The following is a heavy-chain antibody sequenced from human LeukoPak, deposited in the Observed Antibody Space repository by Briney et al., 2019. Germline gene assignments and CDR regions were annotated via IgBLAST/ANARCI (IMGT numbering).Heavy chain of an antibody. J-gene: IGHJ6*02. D-gene: IGHD3-22*01. CDR2: IGSSGSPT. CDR3: ARDRPSHYYDSPENHGMDV. Sequence: GGSLRLSCAASGFAFSSYNTNWVRQAPGKGLEWISYIGSSGSPTHYADSVGGRFTISRDNAKNSLYLQMNSLRDEDTAVYFCARDRPSHYYDSPENHGMDVWGQGTTVTVSS. V-gene: IGHV3-48*02. CDR1: GFAFSSYN.